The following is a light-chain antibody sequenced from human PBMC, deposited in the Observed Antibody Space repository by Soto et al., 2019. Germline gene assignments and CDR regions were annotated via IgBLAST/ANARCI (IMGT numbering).Light chain of an antibody. Sequence: QSALTQPASGSGSPGQSITISCTGTSSDVGGYNYVSWYQQHPGKAPKLMICEVSNRPSGVSNRFSGSKSGNTASLTISGLQAEDEADYYCSSYTSSSTLVVFGGGTKVTVL. CDR1: SSDVGGYNY. V-gene: IGLV2-14*01. CDR3: SSYTSSSTLVV. CDR2: EVS. J-gene: IGLJ2*01.